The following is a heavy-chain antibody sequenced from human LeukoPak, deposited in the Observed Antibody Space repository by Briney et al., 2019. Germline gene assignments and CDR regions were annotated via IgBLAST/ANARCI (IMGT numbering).Heavy chain of an antibody. Sequence: SVTVSCKASGGTFSSYAISWVRQAPGQGLEWMGRIIPILGIANYAQKFQGRVTITADKSTSTAYMELSSLRSEDTAVYYCARSPGNYGDYATFDYWGQGTLVTVSS. J-gene: IGHJ4*02. V-gene: IGHV1-69*04. CDR3: ARSPGNYGDYATFDY. D-gene: IGHD4-17*01. CDR1: GGTFSSYA. CDR2: IIPILGIA.